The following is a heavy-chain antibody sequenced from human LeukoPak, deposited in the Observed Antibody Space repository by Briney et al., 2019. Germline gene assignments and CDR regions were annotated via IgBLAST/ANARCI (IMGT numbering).Heavy chain of an antibody. J-gene: IGHJ3*02. V-gene: IGHV3-7*01. CDR2: IKRDGSVK. CDR3: ARDLSPVDSGNYFDAFDI. CDR1: GFTFGTYW. Sequence: PGESLRLSCVGSGFTFGTYWMTWVRQAPGKGLEWVGNIKRDGSVKYYVDSVKGRITISGDNTKSFLFMQMNSLGAEDTAVYYCARDLSPVDSGNYFDAFDIWGQGTMVTVSS. D-gene: IGHD3-22*01.